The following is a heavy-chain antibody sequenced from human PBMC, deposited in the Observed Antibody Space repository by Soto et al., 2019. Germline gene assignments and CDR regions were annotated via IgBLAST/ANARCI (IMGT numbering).Heavy chain of an antibody. CDR3: ARTTSVFDY. Sequence: SETLSLTCTVSGGSISSYYWSWIRQPPGKGLEWIGYIHDSGSTNYNPSLKNRVTISVDTPTNQFYLQLNSVTPEDTAVYYCARTTSVFDYWGQGTQVTVSS. CDR1: GGSISSYY. CDR2: IHDSGST. V-gene: IGHV4-59*12. J-gene: IGHJ4*02. D-gene: IGHD1-1*01.